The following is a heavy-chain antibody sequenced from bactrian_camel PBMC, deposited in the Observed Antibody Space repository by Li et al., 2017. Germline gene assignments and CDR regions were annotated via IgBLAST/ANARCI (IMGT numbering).Heavy chain of an antibody. CDR2: IESDGNT. D-gene: IGHD4*01. V-gene: IGHV3S9*01. CDR1: GYTYSSYC. Sequence: HVQLVESGGGSVQAGGSLRLSCAASGYTYSSYCMGWFRQIPDKEREGIAGIESDGNTSYADSVKGRFTVSQDSAKNILYLQMNSLKPEDTAVYYCAALDSDYPPLCSMDVGFWGQGTQVTVS. CDR3: AALDSDYPPLCSMDVGF. J-gene: IGHJ6*01.